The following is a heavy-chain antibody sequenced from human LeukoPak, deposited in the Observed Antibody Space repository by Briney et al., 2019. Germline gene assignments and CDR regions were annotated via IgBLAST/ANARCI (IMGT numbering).Heavy chain of an antibody. CDR3: ARGFKGSYGDYLLGY. J-gene: IGHJ4*02. CDR2: MNPNSGNT. CDR1: GYTFTSYD. Sequence: ASVKVSYKASGYTFTSYDINWVRQATGQGLEWMGWMNPNSGNTGYAQKFQGRVTMTRNTSISTAYMELSSLRSEDTAVYYCARGFKGSYGDYLLGYWGQGTLVTVSS. D-gene: IGHD4-17*01. V-gene: IGHV1-8*01.